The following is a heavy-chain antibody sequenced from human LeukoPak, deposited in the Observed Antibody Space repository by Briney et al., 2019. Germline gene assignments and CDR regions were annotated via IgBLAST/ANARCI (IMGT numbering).Heavy chain of an antibody. CDR1: GGSISSGGYY. J-gene: IGHJ4*02. D-gene: IGHD6-19*01. CDR3: ARLSGGWYGGFDY. Sequence: RSQTLSLTCTVSGGSISSGGYYRSWIRQHPGKGLEWIGYIYYSGSTYYNPSLKSRVTISVDTSKNQFSLKLSSVTAADTAVYYCARLSGGWYGGFDYWGQGTLVTVSS. V-gene: IGHV4-31*03. CDR2: IYYSGST.